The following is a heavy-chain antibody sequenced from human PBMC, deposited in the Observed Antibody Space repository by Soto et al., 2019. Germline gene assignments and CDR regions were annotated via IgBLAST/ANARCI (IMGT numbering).Heavy chain of an antibody. CDR1: GFTFSSYA. D-gene: IGHD6-19*01. J-gene: IGHJ4*02. V-gene: IGHV3-23*01. CDR3: AKEGLRGLPGGYIAVAGYFDY. Sequence: EVQLLESGGGLVQPGGSLRLSCAASGFTFSSYAMSWVRQAPGKGLEWVSAISGSGGSTYYADSVKGRFTISRDNSKNTLYLQMNSLRAEDTAVYYCAKEGLRGLPGGYIAVAGYFDYWGQGTLVTVSS. CDR2: ISGSGGST.